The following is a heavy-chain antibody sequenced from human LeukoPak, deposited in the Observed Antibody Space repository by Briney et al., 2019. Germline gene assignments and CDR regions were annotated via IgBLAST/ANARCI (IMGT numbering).Heavy chain of an antibody. V-gene: IGHV3-13*01. Sequence: PGGSLRLSCAASGFTFSSYDMPWVRQATGKGLEWVSAIGTAGDTYYPGSVKGRFTISRENAKNSLYLQMNSLRAGDTAVYYCARAGRVYGMDVWGQGTTVTVSS. D-gene: IGHD1-26*01. CDR1: GFTFSSYD. J-gene: IGHJ6*02. CDR3: ARAGRVYGMDV. CDR2: IGTAGDT.